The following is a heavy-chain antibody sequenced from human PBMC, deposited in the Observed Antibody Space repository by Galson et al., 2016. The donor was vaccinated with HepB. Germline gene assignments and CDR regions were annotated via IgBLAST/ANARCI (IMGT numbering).Heavy chain of an antibody. J-gene: IGHJ4*02. CDR3: ARGLVGSTTAFDS. V-gene: IGHV3-53*04. CDR1: GFTVTRSY. CDR2: IYTSGAT. Sequence: SLRLSCAASGFTVTRSYMTWVRQAPGKGLEWVSVIYTSGATYYAGSVKGRLIMSRNNAKNTVDLQMSSLRTEDTAVYYCARGLVGSTTAFDSWGQGTLVAVSS. D-gene: IGHD2/OR15-2a*01.